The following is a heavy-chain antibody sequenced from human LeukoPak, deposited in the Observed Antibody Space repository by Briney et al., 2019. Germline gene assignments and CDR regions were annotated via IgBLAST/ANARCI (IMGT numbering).Heavy chain of an antibody. V-gene: IGHV3-9*01. J-gene: IGHJ4*02. CDR2: ISWNSGSI. D-gene: IGHD3-10*01. Sequence: PGRSLRLSCAASGFTFDDYAMHWVRQAPGKGLEWVSGISWNSGSIGYADSVKGRFTISRDNAKNSLYLQMNSLRAEDTALYYCAKDIRSGSYFPASHFDYWGQGTLVTVSS. CDR1: GFTFDDYA. CDR3: AKDIRSGSYFPASHFDY.